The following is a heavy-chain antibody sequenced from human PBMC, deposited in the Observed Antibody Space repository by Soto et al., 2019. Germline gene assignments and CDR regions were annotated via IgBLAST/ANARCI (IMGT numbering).Heavy chain of an antibody. Sequence: ASVKVSCKASGYTFTSYGISWVRQSAGQGLEWMGWISAYNGNTNYAQKLQGRVTMTTDTSTSTAYMELRSLRSDDTAVYYCARDTRLRLPSSRGSGSYNYWGQGTLVTVSS. D-gene: IGHD3-10*01. V-gene: IGHV1-18*01. J-gene: IGHJ4*02. CDR3: ARDTRLRLPSSRGSGSYNY. CDR1: GYTFTSYG. CDR2: ISAYNGNT.